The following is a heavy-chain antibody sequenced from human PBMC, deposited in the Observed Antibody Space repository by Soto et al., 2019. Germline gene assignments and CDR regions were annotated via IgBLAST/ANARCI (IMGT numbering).Heavy chain of an antibody. CDR2: INSDGSST. CDR1: GFTFSSYW. CDR3: ARWWDYGDCLDY. Sequence: EVPLVESGGGLVQPGGSLRLSCAASGFTFSSYWMHWVRQAPGKGLVWVSRINSDGSSTSYADSVKGRFTISRDNAKNTLYLQMNSLRAEDTAVYYCARWWDYGDCLDYWGQGTLVTVSS. V-gene: IGHV3-74*01. D-gene: IGHD4-17*01. J-gene: IGHJ4*02.